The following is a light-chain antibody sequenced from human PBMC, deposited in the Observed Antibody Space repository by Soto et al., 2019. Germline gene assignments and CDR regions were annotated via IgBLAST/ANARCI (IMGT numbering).Light chain of an antibody. CDR2: LNSDGSH. Sequence: QLVLTQSPSASASLGASVKLTCTLSSGHSSYAIAWHQQQPEKGPRYLMKLNSDGSHSKGDGIPDRFSGSSSGAERYLTISSLQSEDEADYYCQTWGTVYWVFGGGTKLTVL. CDR3: QTWGTVYWV. J-gene: IGLJ3*02. V-gene: IGLV4-69*01. CDR1: SGHSSYA.